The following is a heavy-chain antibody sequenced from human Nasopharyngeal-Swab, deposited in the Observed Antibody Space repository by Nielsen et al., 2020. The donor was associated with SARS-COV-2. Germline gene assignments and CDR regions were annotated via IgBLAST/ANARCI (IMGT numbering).Heavy chain of an antibody. J-gene: IGHJ3*02. CDR3: ARVSYAILTGYYAAFDI. CDR1: GFTFSSYS. CDR2: ISSSSSTI. V-gene: IGHV3-48*01. D-gene: IGHD3-9*01. Sequence: GESLKISCAASGFTFSSYSMNWVRQAPGKGLEWVSYISSSSSTIYYADSVKGRFTISRDHSKNTLYLQMNSLRAEDTAVYYCARVSYAILTGYYAAFDIWGQGTMVTVSS.